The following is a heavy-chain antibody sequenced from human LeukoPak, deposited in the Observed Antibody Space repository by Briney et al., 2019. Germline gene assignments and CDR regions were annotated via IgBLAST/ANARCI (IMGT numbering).Heavy chain of an antibody. J-gene: IGHJ4*02. Sequence: GGSLRLSCEGSGFTFSSYWMSWVRQAPGKGLDWVANIKPDGSGKYHVDSVKGRFTISRDNAKNSLYLQMNSLRAEDTAVYYCARDPFDYWGQGTLVTVSS. CDR1: GFTFSSYW. CDR3: ARDPFDY. CDR2: IKPDGSGK. V-gene: IGHV3-7*01.